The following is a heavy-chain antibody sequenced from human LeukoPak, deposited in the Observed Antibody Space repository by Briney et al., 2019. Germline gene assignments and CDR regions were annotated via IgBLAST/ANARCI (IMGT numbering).Heavy chain of an antibody. V-gene: IGHV4-34*01. Sequence: SETLSLTCAVYGGSFSGYYWSWIRQPPGKGLEWIGEINHSGSTNYNPSLKSRVTISVDTSKNQFSLKLSSVTAADTAVYHCARGYGDYDFDYWGQGTLVTVSS. CDR1: GGSFSGYY. D-gene: IGHD4-17*01. CDR3: ARGYGDYDFDY. J-gene: IGHJ4*02. CDR2: INHSGST.